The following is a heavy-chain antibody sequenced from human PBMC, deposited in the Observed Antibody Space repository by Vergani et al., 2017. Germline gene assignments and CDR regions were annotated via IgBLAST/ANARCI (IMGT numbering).Heavy chain of an antibody. D-gene: IGHD6-19*01. CDR2: IGYDGRIK. J-gene: IGHJ4*02. Sequence: QVQLVETGGGVVQPGGSLRLYCATSGFSFNTYGAHWVRQAPGKGLEWVAFIGYDGRIKYNVDSVKGRFTISRDTSKKTLSLQMRSLRADDTAVYYCARDSLAVAGTVYWGQGTLVTVSS. CDR1: GFSFNTYG. V-gene: IGHV3-30*02. CDR3: ARDSLAVAGTVY.